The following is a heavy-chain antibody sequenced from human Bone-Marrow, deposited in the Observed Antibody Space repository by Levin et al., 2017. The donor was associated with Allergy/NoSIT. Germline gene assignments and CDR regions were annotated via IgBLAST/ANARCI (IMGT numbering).Heavy chain of an antibody. Sequence: SQTLSLTCAVYSTSFKGYYWSWIRQSPEKGLEWIGEINHVGSTNYNPSLKSRVTISVDVSKKQISLNLRSVTAADTAVYYYARPPAYYSALDVWGRGTPVLVSS. J-gene: IGHJ6*02. CDR2: INHVGST. CDR1: STSFKGYY. CDR3: ARPPAYYSALDV. V-gene: IGHV4-34*01.